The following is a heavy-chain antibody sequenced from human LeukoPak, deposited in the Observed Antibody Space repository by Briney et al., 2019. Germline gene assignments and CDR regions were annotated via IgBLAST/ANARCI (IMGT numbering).Heavy chain of an antibody. CDR2: IYTSGST. V-gene: IGHV3-66*03. D-gene: IGHD3-22*01. CDR3: AKDLWPFMYYYDSSGYYRAYRDYYGMDV. CDR1: GFTVSSNY. J-gene: IGHJ6*02. Sequence: GSLRLSCAASGFTVSSNYVSWVRQAPGKGLEWVSLIYTSGSTYYADSVKGRFTISRDNSKNTLYLQMNSLRAEDTAVYYCAKDLWPFMYYYDSSGYYRAYRDYYGMDVWGQGTTVTVSS.